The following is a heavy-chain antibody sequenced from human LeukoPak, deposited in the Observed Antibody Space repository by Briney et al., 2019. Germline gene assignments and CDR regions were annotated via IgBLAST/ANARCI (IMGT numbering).Heavy chain of an antibody. D-gene: IGHD3-22*01. Sequence: GGSLRLSCAASGFTFSSYSMNWVRQAPGKGLEWVSSISSSSSSYIYYADSVKGRFTISRDNAKNSLYLQMNSLRAEDTAVYYCARAEGFMIVVVGGIYFDYWGQGTLVTVSS. CDR1: GFTFSSYS. CDR2: ISSSSSSYI. J-gene: IGHJ4*02. V-gene: IGHV3-21*01. CDR3: ARAEGFMIVVVGGIYFDY.